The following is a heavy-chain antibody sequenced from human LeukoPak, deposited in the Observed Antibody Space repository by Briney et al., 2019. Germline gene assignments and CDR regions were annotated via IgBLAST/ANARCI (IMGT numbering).Heavy chain of an antibody. D-gene: IGHD5-18*01. CDR1: GFTFSSYA. J-gene: IGHJ4*02. Sequence: GGSLRLSCAASGFTFSSYAMHWVRQAPGNGLEWVAVISYDGSNKYYADSVKGRFTISRDNSKNSLYLQMDSLRAEDTAVYYCARDTAILLFDYWGQGTLVTVSS. CDR2: ISYDGSNK. CDR3: ARDTAILLFDY. V-gene: IGHV3-30-3*01.